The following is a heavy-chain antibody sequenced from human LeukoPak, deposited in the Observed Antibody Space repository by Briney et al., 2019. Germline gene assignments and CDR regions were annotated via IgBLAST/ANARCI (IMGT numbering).Heavy chain of an antibody. V-gene: IGHV3-30*18. J-gene: IGHJ4*02. D-gene: IGHD3-10*01. CDR2: ISYDGSNK. Sequence: PGGSLRLSCAASGFTFSSYGMHWVRQAPGKGLEWVAVISYDGSNKYYADSVKGRFTISRDNSKNTLYLQMNSLRAEDTAVYYCAKDIWNGSGSRGGYWGQGTLVTVSS. CDR3: AKDIWNGSGSRGGY. CDR1: GFTFSSYG.